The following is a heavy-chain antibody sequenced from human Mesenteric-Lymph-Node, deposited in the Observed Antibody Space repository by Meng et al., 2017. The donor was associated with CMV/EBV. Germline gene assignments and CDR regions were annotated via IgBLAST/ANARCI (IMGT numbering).Heavy chain of an antibody. D-gene: IGHD3-3*01. Sequence: GESLKISCAASGFTFSTYTMSWVRQAPGKGLEWVSRIRGGDGSASYADSVRGRFTISRDISQNTLYLQMNSLRAEDTAVYHCAKGAIFGVTAPDYWGQGTLVTVSS. V-gene: IGHV3-23*01. J-gene: IGHJ4*02. CDR2: IRGGDGSA. CDR1: GFTFSTYT. CDR3: AKGAIFGVTAPDY.